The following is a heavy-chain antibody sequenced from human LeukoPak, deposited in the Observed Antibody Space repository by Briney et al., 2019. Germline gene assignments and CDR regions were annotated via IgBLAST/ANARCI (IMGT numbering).Heavy chain of an antibody. J-gene: IGHJ4*02. CDR3: ARLDCTGDGCYNH. CDR1: GDSVTSYY. D-gene: IGHD2-8*02. CDR2: VSSDGTT. Sequence: SETLSLTCSVSGDSVTSYYWSWIRQPPGKGLEWIGYVSSDGTTNYTPSLRSRVIMSVATPKNHISLSLTSLTAADTAIYYCARLDCTGDGCYNHWGRGTLVTVSS. V-gene: IGHV4-59*08.